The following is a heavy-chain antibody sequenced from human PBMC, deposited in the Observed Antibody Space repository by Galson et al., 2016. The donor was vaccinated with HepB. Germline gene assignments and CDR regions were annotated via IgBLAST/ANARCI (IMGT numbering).Heavy chain of an antibody. J-gene: IGHJ4*02. CDR2: ILTDGTTK. D-gene: IGHD1-26*01. V-gene: IGHV3-74*01. Sequence: SLRLSCAASGFSFSDYLMHWVRQAPGKGLVWVSRILTDGTTKAYAESVVGRFTISRDNAKNTLYLQMNGLRAEDTAVYFCGRARTPGSVDYWGQGTLVTVSS. CDR1: GFSFSDYL. CDR3: GRARTPGSVDY.